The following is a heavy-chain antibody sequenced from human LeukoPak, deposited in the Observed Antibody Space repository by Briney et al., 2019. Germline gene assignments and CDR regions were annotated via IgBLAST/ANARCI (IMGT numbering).Heavy chain of an antibody. CDR1: GGSISSGSYY. CDR3: ARVSDYGDYRFDY. V-gene: IGHV4-61*02. D-gene: IGHD4-17*01. CDR2: IYTSGST. J-gene: IGHJ4*02. Sequence: PSQTLSLTCTVSGGSISSGSYYWSWIRQPAGKGLEWIGRIYTSGSTNYNPSLKGRVTISVDTSKNQFSLKLSSVTAADTAVYYCARVSDYGDYRFDYWGQGTLVTVSS.